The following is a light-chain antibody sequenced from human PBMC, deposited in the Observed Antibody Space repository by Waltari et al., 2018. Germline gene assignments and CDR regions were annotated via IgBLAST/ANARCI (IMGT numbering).Light chain of an antibody. V-gene: IGLV1-40*01. Sequence: QSVLTQPPSVSGAPGQRVTISCTGSSYNIGAGYDVHWYQQLPGTAPKLPIYGDSKRPAGVPDRFSVSKSGTSASLAITGLQAEDEADYYCQSYDSSLSGVVFGGGTKLTVL. J-gene: IGLJ2*01. CDR2: GDS. CDR3: QSYDSSLSGVV. CDR1: SYNIGAGYD.